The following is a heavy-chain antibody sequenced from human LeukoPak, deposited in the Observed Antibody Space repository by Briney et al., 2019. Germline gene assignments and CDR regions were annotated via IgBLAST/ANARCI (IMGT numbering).Heavy chain of an antibody. Sequence: GSLRLSCAASGFTFSSYSMNWVRQAPGKGLEWVSSISSSSSYIYYADSVKGRFTISRDNAKNSLYLQMNSLRAEDTAVYYCARVTVSGPSPDYWGQGTLVTVSS. CDR1: GFTFSSYS. V-gene: IGHV3-21*01. J-gene: IGHJ4*02. CDR3: ARVTVSGPSPDY. D-gene: IGHD5-12*01. CDR2: ISSSSSYI.